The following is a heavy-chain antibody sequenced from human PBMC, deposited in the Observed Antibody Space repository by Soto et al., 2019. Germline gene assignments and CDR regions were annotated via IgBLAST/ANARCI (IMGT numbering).Heavy chain of an antibody. CDR2: ISTVGGTT. V-gene: IGHV3-64D*08. Sequence: GGSLILSWSASGFTFSNYVMHWVRQAPGKGLEYVSDISTVGGTTYYADSVKGRFTISRDNSKNILYLQMSSLRAEDTAVYYCLKPYDYWGQGTLVTVSS. CDR3: LKPYDY. CDR1: GFTFSNYV. J-gene: IGHJ4*02.